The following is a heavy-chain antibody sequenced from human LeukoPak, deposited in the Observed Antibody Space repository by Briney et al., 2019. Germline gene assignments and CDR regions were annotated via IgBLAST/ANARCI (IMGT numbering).Heavy chain of an antibody. V-gene: IGHV3-48*02. CDR1: GFTFSSYS. CDR2: ISLGGDTI. D-gene: IGHD1-14*01. J-gene: IGHJ4*02. Sequence: GGSLRLSCAASGFTFSSYSMNWVRQAPGKGLEWVSYISLGGDTIYYAGSVRGRFTISRDAAGNSLYLQMSSLRDEDTAVYYCARILGLTLDNWGQGTLVTVSS. CDR3: ARILGLTLDN.